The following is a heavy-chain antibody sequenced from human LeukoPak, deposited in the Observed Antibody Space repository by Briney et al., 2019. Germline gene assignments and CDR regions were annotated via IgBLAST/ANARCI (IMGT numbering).Heavy chain of an antibody. CDR3: ATVADYESGGPTAELSDYFDY. Sequence: ASVKVSCKASGYTFTSYDINWVRQATGQGLEWMGWMNPNSGNTGYGQKFQGRVTMTRNTSIRTAYMELSSLRSEDTAVYYCATVADYESGGPTAELSDYFDYWGQGTLVTVSS. V-gene: IGHV1-8*01. D-gene: IGHD3-10*01. J-gene: IGHJ4*02. CDR2: MNPNSGNT. CDR1: GYTFTSYD.